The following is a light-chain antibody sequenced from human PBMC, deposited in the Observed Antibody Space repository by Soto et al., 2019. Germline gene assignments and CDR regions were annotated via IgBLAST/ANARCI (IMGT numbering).Light chain of an antibody. J-gene: IGKJ1*01. V-gene: IGKV1-8*01. CDR2: AAS. Sequence: IKMTQSPSSLSASVGDRVTITCRASQGISSYLAWYQQKPGKAPKLLIYAASTLQSGVPSRFSGSGSGTDFTLTISCLQSEDFATYYCQQYYSYPWTFGQGTKVDIK. CDR1: QGISSY. CDR3: QQYYSYPWT.